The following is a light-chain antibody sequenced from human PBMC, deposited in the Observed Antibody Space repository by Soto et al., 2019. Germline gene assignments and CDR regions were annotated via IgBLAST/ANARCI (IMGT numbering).Light chain of an antibody. J-gene: IGKJ5*01. Sequence: DLVLTQSPLSLPVTPGEPASISCRSSQSLLQSNGNNHVDWYLQRPGQSPQLLLYLASSRASGVRDRFSGSGSGTEFSLEISRVEAEDVGVYYCLQAAQSPLTFGQGTRLEIK. CDR3: LQAAQSPLT. CDR2: LAS. V-gene: IGKV2-28*01. CDR1: QSLLQSNGNNH.